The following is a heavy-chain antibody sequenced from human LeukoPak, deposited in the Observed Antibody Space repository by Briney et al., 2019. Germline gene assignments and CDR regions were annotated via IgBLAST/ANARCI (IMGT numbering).Heavy chain of an antibody. D-gene: IGHD6-19*01. J-gene: IGHJ4*02. V-gene: IGHV4-59*08. CDR2: IYSSGIT. CDR1: GGSISSYY. Sequence: SETLSLTCTVSGGSISSYYWSWIRQLPGKGLEWIGYIYSSGITNYNPSLKSRVTISVDTSKNQFSLKLSSVTAADTAVYHCARLSSGWPFDYWGQGTLVTVSS. CDR3: ARLSSGWPFDY.